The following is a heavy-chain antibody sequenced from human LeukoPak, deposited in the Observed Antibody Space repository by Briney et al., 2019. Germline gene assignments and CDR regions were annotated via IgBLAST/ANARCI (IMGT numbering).Heavy chain of an antibody. D-gene: IGHD4-17*01. CDR3: ATLKDSVTTFDN. Sequence: SGGSLRLSCAASGFIFSSRWMSWVRQAPGKGLEWVASINQGGNDKRHADSVKGRFTISRDNAKNSLSLQLSSPRAEDTAVYYCATLKDSVTTFDNWGQGTLVTVSS. CDR2: INQGGNDK. V-gene: IGHV3-7*01. CDR1: GFIFSSRW. J-gene: IGHJ4*02.